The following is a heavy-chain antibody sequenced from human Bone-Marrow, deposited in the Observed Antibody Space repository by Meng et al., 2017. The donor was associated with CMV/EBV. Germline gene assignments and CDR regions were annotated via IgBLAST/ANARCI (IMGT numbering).Heavy chain of an antibody. CDR2: INPSGGST. J-gene: IGHJ5*02. V-gene: IGHV1-46*01. Sequence: ASVKVSCKDSGYTFTSYGISWVRQAPGQGLEWMGWINPSGGSTSYAQKFQGRVTMTRDTSTSTVYMELSSLRSEETAVYYCARDGGGYCSSTSCYNGWFDPWGQGTLVTVSS. CDR3: ARDGGGYCSSTSCYNGWFDP. D-gene: IGHD2-2*02. CDR1: GYTFTSYG.